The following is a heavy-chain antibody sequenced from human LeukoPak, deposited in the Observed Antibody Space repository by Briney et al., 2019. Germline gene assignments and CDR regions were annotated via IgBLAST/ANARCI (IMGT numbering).Heavy chain of an antibody. CDR1: GFTFSSYW. CDR2: IKQDGSEK. J-gene: IGHJ5*02. V-gene: IGHV3-7*01. D-gene: IGHD3-10*01. CDR3: ARHPDYYGSGSPSFDP. Sequence: PGGSLRLSCAASGFTFSSYWMSWVRQAPGKGLEWVANIKQDGSEKYYVDSVKGRFTTSRDNAKNSLYLQMNSLRAEDTAVYYCARHPDYYGSGSPSFDPWGQGTLVTVSS.